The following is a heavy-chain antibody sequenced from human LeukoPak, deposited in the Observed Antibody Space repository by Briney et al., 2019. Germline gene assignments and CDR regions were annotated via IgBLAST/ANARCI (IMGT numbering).Heavy chain of an antibody. CDR2: IYYSGST. J-gene: IGHJ4*02. CDR1: GVSISSSNSY. Sequence: SETLSLTCTVSGVSISSSNSYWGWIRQPPGKGLEWIGSIYYSGSTYYNPSLKSRVTISVDTSKNQFSLKLSSVTAADTAVYYCATWTSAVAALFDYWGQGTLVTVSS. V-gene: IGHV4-39*07. CDR3: ATWTSAVAALFDY. D-gene: IGHD6-19*01.